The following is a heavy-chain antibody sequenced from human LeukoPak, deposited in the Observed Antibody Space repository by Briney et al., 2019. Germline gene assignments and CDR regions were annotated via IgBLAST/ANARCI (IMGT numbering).Heavy chain of an antibody. CDR1: EYTFTSYP. V-gene: IGHV7-4-1*02. D-gene: IGHD3-10*01. CDR3: ARRNYGSGSPRWFDP. Sequence: ASVKVSCKASEYTFTSYPLNWVRQAPGQGLEWMGWINTNTGNPTYAQGFTGRFVFSLDTSVGTAYLQITNLQAEDTAVYYCARRNYGSGSPRWFDPWGQGTLVTVSS. CDR2: INTNTGNP. J-gene: IGHJ5*02.